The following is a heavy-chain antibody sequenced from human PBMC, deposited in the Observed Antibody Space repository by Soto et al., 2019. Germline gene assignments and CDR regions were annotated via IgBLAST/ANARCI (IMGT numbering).Heavy chain of an antibody. V-gene: IGHV3-23*01. CDR1: GFTFSSYA. D-gene: IGHD4-17*01. J-gene: IGHJ4*02. Sequence: GGSLRLSCAASGFTFSSYAMSWVRQAPGKGLEWVSAISGSGGSTYYADSVKGRFTISRDNSKNTLYLQMNSLRAEDTAVYYCAKTISDDYGDYAYYFDYWGQGTLVTVSS. CDR2: ISGSGGST. CDR3: AKTISDDYGDYAYYFDY.